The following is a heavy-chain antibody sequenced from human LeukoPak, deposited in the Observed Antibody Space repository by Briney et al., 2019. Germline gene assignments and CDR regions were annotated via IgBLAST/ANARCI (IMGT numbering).Heavy chain of an antibody. D-gene: IGHD1-26*01. J-gene: IGHJ4*02. Sequence: GGSLRLSCAASGFTFDDYAMHWVRQAPGKGLEWVSGISWNSGSVGYADSVKGRFTISRDNAKNSLYLRMNSLRAEDTALYYCAKDNSGSYILDYWGQGTLVTVSS. CDR3: AKDNSGSYILDY. CDR2: ISWNSGSV. CDR1: GFTFDDYA. V-gene: IGHV3-9*01.